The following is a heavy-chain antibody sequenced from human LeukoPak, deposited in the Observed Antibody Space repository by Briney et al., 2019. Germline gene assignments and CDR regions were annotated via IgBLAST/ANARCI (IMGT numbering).Heavy chain of an antibody. J-gene: IGHJ3*02. V-gene: IGHV3-23*01. CDR2: ISGSGGST. CDR1: GFTFSDYY. CDR3: AKDMSTMVRGVIEDAFDI. D-gene: IGHD3-10*01. Sequence: PGGSLRLSCAASGFTFSDYYMSWIRQAPGKGLEWVSAISGSGGSTYYADSVKGRFTISRDNSKNTLYLQMNSLRAEDTAVYYCAKDMSTMVRGVIEDAFDIWGQGTMVTVSS.